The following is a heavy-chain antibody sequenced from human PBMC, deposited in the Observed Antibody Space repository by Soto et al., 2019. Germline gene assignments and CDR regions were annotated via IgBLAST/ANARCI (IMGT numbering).Heavy chain of an antibody. CDR2: IRSKVHGGTT. J-gene: IGHJ3*02. CDR1: GFTFGDYA. V-gene: IGHV3-49*03. CDR3: TRDRECSDNTCYSGSEI. D-gene: IGHD2-15*01. Sequence: PGGSLRLSCATSGFTFGDYAMSWFRQAPGKGLEWVGFIRSKVHGGTTEYDTSVKGRFTISRDDSKSIAYLQMNSLKTEDTAVYYCTRDRECSDNTCYSGSEIWGPGTMVPVSS.